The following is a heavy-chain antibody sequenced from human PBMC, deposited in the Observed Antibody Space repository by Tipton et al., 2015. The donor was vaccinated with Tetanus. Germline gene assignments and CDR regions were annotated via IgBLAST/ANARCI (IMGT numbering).Heavy chain of an antibody. J-gene: IGHJ4*02. CDR3: ARDSSMAVADPILWY. V-gene: IGHV3-74*01. CDR2: ISGDGSST. CDR1: GFTFSDYW. Sequence: GSLRLSCAASGFTFSDYWMHWVRQAPGRGLMWVSRISGDGSSTSYAASVKGRFTISRDNAKNTLYLQMNSLRAEDTAVYYCARDSSMAVADPILWYWGQVTLVTVSS. D-gene: IGHD6-19*01.